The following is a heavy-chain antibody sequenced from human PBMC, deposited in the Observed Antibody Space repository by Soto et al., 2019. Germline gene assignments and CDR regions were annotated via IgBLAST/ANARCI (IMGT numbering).Heavy chain of an antibody. Sequence: ASVKVSCKASGYTFTGYYMHWVRQAPGQGLEWMGWINPNSGGTNYAQKFQGWVTMTMDTSTSTVYMELTSLRSDDTAMYFCASNIAAAGRLDYWGQGTLVIVSS. CDR1: GYTFTGYY. CDR3: ASNIAAAGRLDY. D-gene: IGHD6-13*01. V-gene: IGHV1-2*04. CDR2: INPNSGGT. J-gene: IGHJ4*02.